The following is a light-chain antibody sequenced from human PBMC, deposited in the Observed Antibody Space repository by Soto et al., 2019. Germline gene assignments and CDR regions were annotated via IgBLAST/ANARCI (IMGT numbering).Light chain of an antibody. CDR1: EAIRDD. Sequence: DIQMTQSPSSLSASVGDRVTITCRASEAIRDDLGWFQQKPGKAPTDLISRASRYQNGLPSRFIGSGSGTVSILTITSLQPEDLPPYSCRKCRRYPRAFGQGTKVE. CDR3: RKCRRYPRA. CDR2: RAS. J-gene: IGKJ1*01. V-gene: IGKV1-17*01.